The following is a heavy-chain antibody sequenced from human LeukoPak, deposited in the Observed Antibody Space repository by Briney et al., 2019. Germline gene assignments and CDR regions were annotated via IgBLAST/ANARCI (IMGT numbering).Heavy chain of an antibody. D-gene: IGHD5-24*01. CDR3: VKDRWVDY. Sequence: PGGSLRLSCSVSGFTFSAYAMHWVRQAPGRGLQYVSSISSNGVKTYYADSVKGRSIISRDNSKNTLYLQMSSLRLEDTAVYYCVKDRWVDYWGQGVLVTVSS. J-gene: IGHJ4*02. CDR1: GFTFSAYA. V-gene: IGHV3-64D*09. CDR2: ISSNGVKT.